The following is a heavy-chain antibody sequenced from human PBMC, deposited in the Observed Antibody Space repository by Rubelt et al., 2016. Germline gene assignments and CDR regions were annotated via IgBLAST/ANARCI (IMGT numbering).Heavy chain of an antibody. Sequence: QVQLVQSGAEVKKPGASVKVSCKASGYTFTSYGISWVRQAPGHGLEWMGWISAYNGTTNYAQKRQGRVTMTTDTSTSTAYMELRSLRSDDTAVYYCARNLIMITFGGVIVPPDYWGQGTLVTVSS. V-gene: IGHV1-18*01. D-gene: IGHD3-16*02. CDR3: ARNLIMITFGGVIVPPDY. J-gene: IGHJ4*02. CDR2: ISAYNGTT. CDR1: GYTFTSYG.